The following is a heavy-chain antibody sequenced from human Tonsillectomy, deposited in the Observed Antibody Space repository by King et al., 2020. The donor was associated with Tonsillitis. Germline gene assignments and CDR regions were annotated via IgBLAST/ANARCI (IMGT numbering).Heavy chain of an antibody. CDR2: IYSSGTT. V-gene: IGHV4-31*03. D-gene: IGHD2-2*01. Sequence: VQLQESGLGLVKPSETLSLTCTVSRDSISSGGYYWSWIRQHPGKGLEWIGYIYSSGTTYYKPSLESRVTISLDTSKNQFSLRLSSVTAADTALYFCARVLSECSGTRCYSSIYAFDMWGQGTMVTVSS. CDR3: ARVLSECSGTRCYSSIYAFDM. CDR1: RDSISSGGYY. J-gene: IGHJ3*02.